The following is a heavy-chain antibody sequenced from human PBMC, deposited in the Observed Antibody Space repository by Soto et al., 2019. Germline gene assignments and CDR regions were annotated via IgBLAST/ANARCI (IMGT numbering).Heavy chain of an antibody. CDR2: IIPIFGTA. V-gene: IGHV1-69*01. D-gene: IGHD3-10*01. CDR1: GGTFSSYA. Sequence: QVQLVQSGAEVKKPGSSVKVSCKASGGTFSSYAISWVRQAPGQGLEWMGGIIPIFGTANYAQKFQGRVTITADESTSTAYMELSSLRSEDTAVYYCARGWGVRGVNPENGFDPWGQGTLVTVSS. CDR3: ARGWGVRGVNPENGFDP. J-gene: IGHJ5*02.